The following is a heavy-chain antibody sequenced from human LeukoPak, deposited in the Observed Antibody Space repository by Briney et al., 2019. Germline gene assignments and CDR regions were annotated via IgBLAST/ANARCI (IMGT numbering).Heavy chain of an antibody. V-gene: IGHV1-18*04. Sequence: GASVKVFCKASGYTFTYHGITWVRQAPGQGLEWMAWINTYNGDTFYAQNLQGRVTVTTDTSTGTAYMELTSLTSDDTAIYFCARLVGAAFDCWGQGTLVTVSS. J-gene: IGHJ4*02. CDR3: ARLVGAAFDC. CDR1: GYTFTYHG. D-gene: IGHD1-26*01. CDR2: INTYNGDT.